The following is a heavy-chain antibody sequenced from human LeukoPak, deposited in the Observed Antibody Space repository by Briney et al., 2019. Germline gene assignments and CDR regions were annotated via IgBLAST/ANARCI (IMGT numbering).Heavy chain of an antibody. V-gene: IGHV3-30-3*01. Sequence: GRSLRLSCAASGFTFSSYTTHWVRQAPGKGLEWVAVISHDGSNKYNADSVKGRFTISRDNSKNTLYLQMNSLRPEDTAVYYCARGPRFAIFGVVSPNMDVWGQGTTVTVSS. D-gene: IGHD3-3*01. CDR2: ISHDGSNK. CDR1: GFTFSSYT. CDR3: ARGPRFAIFGVVSPNMDV. J-gene: IGHJ6*02.